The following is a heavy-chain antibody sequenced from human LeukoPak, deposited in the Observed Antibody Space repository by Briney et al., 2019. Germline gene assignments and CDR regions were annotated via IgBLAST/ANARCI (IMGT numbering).Heavy chain of an antibody. Sequence: SSETLSLTCAVYGGSFSGYYWSWIRQPPGKGLEWIGEINHSGSTNYNPSLKSRVTISVDTSKNQFSLKLSSVTAADTAVYYCASRYSGRYCSGGSCLQPYYYYGMDVWGQGTTVTVSS. CDR3: ASRYSGRYCSGGSCLQPYYYYGMDV. CDR2: INHSGST. CDR1: GGSFSGYY. D-gene: IGHD2-15*01. J-gene: IGHJ6*02. V-gene: IGHV4-34*01.